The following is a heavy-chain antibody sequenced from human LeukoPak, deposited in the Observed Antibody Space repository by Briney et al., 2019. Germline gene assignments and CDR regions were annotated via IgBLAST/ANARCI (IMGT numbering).Heavy chain of an antibody. CDR1: GGSFSGYY. CDR3: ARGQVVPPKNYYYYMDV. Sequence: SETLSLTCAVYGGSFSGYYWSWIRQPPGKGLEWIGEINHSGSTNYNPSLKSRVTISVDTSKNQFSLKLSSVTAADTAVYYCARGQVVPPKNYYYYMDVWGKGTTVTVSS. V-gene: IGHV4-34*01. J-gene: IGHJ6*03. D-gene: IGHD2-2*01. CDR2: INHSGST.